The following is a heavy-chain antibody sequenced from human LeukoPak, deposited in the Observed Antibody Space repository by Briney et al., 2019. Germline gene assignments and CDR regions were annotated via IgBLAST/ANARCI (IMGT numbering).Heavy chain of an antibody. J-gene: IGHJ4*02. D-gene: IGHD6-13*01. CDR1: GFTFSSSA. CDR2: TGASGS. CDR3: AKDVSSSSWYGVTQKRGPGLDSGCFDY. Sequence: GGSLRLSCAASGFTFSSSAMTWVRQVLGKGLEWVSTTGASGSYYADSVKGRFTISRDNSKNTLYLQMNSLRAEDTAVYYCAKDVSSSSWYGVTQKRGPGLDSGCFDYWGQGTLVTVSS. V-gene: IGHV3-23*01.